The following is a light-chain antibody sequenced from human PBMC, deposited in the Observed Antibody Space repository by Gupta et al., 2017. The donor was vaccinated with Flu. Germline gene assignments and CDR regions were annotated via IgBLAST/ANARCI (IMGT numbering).Light chain of an antibody. CDR2: GDS. CDR1: NIGSKS. CDR3: QVWDDTTDQPHGM. V-gene: IGLV3-21*02. J-gene: IGLJ3*02. Sequence: SYVLTQPPSVSVAPGQTASIICGGNNIGSKSVHWYQHRPGQVPVLVVHGDSDRPSGISERFTGSNSGSTATLTIRSVEGGDEADYYCQVWDDTTDQPHGMFGGGTKLTVL.